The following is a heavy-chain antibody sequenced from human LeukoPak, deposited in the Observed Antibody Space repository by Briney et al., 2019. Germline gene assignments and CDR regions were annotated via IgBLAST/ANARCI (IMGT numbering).Heavy chain of an antibody. J-gene: IGHJ3*01. CDR1: GFTFRVAA. CDR2: IGASGGST. Sequence: PGGSLRLSCAAPGFTFRVAAMTWVRQAPGKGLEWVSLIGASGGSTYYADSVKGRFTISRDNPKNTLSLQMNSLRVEDTAMYFCAKDIQLSTWGLGTMVTVSS. CDR3: AKDIQLST. D-gene: IGHD5-24*01. V-gene: IGHV3-23*01.